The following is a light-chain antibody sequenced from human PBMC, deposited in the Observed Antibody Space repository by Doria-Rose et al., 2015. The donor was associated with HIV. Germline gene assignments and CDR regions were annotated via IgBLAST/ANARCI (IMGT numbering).Light chain of an antibody. J-gene: IGKJ1*01. V-gene: IGKV1-5*03. CDR1: QTITSW. CDR3: QQYNTYPRT. Sequence: DIQLTQSPSTLSTSVGDSVTITCRASQTITSWLAWYQQKPGQAPKLLIYKASNLESGVPSRFSGSGSGTEFTLTITGLQPDDFATYYCQQYNTYPRTFGQGTKVEIK. CDR2: KAS.